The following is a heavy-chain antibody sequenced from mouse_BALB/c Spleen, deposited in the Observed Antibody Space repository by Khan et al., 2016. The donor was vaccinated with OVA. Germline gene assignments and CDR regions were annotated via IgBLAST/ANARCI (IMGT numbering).Heavy chain of an antibody. CDR2: ISYSGST. Sequence: EVQLQESGPGLVKPSQSLSLTCTVTGHSITSGYGWNWIRQFPGNKLEWMGYISYSGSTNYNPSLKSRISITRDTSKNQFCLQLNSVTTEDTATYYCARTARIKYWGQGTTLTVSS. CDR1: GHSITSGYG. D-gene: IGHD1-2*01. CDR3: ARTARIKY. V-gene: IGHV3-2*02. J-gene: IGHJ2*01.